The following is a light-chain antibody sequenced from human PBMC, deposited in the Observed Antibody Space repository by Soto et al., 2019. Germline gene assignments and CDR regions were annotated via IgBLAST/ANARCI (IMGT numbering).Light chain of an antibody. CDR1: HNINRC. CDR3: QEYNSYSGT. J-gene: IGKJ1*01. V-gene: IGKV1-5*01. Sequence: DIQMTQSPSIMSASVGDRVTITCRASHNINRCLAWYQQKPGKAPKLLIYDASRLESGVPSRFGGSGSGTEFTLSISSLQPDDFAIYYCQEYNSYSGTFGPGTKVDI. CDR2: DAS.